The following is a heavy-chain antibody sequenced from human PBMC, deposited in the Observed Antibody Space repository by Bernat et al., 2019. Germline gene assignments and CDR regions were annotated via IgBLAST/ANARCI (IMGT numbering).Heavy chain of an antibody. CDR3: AREDGSGSIDY. CDR1: GFTFSSYG. V-gene: IGHV3-33*01. D-gene: IGHD3-10*01. CDR2: TWYDGSNK. Sequence: QVQLVESGGGVVQPGRSLRLSCAASGFTFSSYGMHWVRQAPGKGLEGVAVTWYDGSNKYYADSVKGRFTISRDNSKNTLYLQMNSLRAEDTAVYYCAREDGSGSIDYWGQGTLVTVSS. J-gene: IGHJ4*02.